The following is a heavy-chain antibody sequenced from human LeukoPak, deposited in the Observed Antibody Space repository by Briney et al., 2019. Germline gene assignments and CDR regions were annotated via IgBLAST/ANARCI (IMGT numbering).Heavy chain of an antibody. V-gene: IGHV1-2*02. Sequence: PVASVKVSCKASGYTFTGYYMHWVRQAPGQGLEWMGWINPNSGGTNYAQKFQGRVTMTRDAPISTAYMELSRLRSDDTAVYYCARDLIGTMIVVVTDNWFDPWGQGTLVTVSS. D-gene: IGHD3-22*01. J-gene: IGHJ5*02. CDR1: GYTFTGYY. CDR2: INPNSGGT. CDR3: ARDLIGTMIVVVTDNWFDP.